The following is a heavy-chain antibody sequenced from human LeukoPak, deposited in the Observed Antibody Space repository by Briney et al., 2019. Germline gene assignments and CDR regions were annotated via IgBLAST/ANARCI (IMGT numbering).Heavy chain of an antibody. CDR2: IYSGGST. D-gene: IGHD3-10*01. V-gene: IGHV3-53*01. J-gene: IGHJ4*02. CDR3: AKVTYGSGTYGAFDY. CDR1: EFSVGSNY. Sequence: AGGSLRLSCAASEFSVGSNYMTWVRQAPGKGLEWVSLIYSGGSTYYADSVKGRFTISRDNSKNTLYLQMNSLRAEDTAVYYCAKVTYGSGTYGAFDYWGQGTLVTVSS.